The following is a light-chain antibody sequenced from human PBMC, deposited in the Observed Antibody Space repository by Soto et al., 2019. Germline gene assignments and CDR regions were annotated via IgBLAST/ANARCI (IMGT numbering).Light chain of an antibody. CDR3: CSHAGTYIDV. V-gene: IGLV2-11*01. Sequence: QSALTQPRSVSGSPGQSVTISCTGTSSDVGGYNYVSWYQQHPGKAPKLMNYDVSKRPSGVPDRFSGFKTGNTASLTISGLQAEDEADYSCCSHAGTYIDVFGTGTKVTVL. CDR1: SSDVGGYNY. CDR2: DVS. J-gene: IGLJ1*01.